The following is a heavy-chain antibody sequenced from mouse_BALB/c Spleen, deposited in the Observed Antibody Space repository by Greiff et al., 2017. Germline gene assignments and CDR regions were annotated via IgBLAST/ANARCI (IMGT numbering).Heavy chain of an antibody. Sequence: DVMLVESGGGLVKPGGSLKLSCAASGFTFSSYAMSWVRQSPEKRLEWVAEISSGGSYTYYPDTVTGRFTISRDNAKNTLYLEMSSLRSEDTAMYYCARDRRAMDYWGQGTSVTVSS. CDR3: ARDRRAMDY. V-gene: IGHV5-9-4*01. CDR2: ISSGGSYT. CDR1: GFTFSSYA. J-gene: IGHJ4*01.